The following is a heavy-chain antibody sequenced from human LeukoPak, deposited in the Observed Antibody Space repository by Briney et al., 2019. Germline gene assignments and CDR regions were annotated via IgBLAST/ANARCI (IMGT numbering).Heavy chain of an antibody. D-gene: IGHD2-15*01. CDR1: GFSFSNYW. Sequence: GGSLRLSCTASGFSFSNYWMSWVRQAPGKGLEWVAGIKQDESEKYYVDSVKGRFTTSRDNAKSSLYLQMNALRGEDTAVYYCARGREPYCSGGSCYFRTYYNGMDVWGQGTTVTVSS. CDR3: ARGREPYCSGGSCYFRTYYNGMDV. J-gene: IGHJ6*02. V-gene: IGHV3-7*03. CDR2: IKQDESEK.